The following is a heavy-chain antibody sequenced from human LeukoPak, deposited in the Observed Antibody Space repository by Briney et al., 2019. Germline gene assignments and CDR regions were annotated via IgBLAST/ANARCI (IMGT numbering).Heavy chain of an antibody. CDR3: TRPYYYDSSGYYNDY. CDR2: ISGSGGST. Sequence: GGSLRLSCAASGFTFSSYAMGWVRQAPGKGLEWVSAISGSGGSTYYADSVKGRFTISRDNSKNTLYLQMNSLRAEDTAVYYCTRPYYYDSSGYYNDYWGQGTLVTVSS. D-gene: IGHD3-22*01. CDR1: GFTFSSYA. V-gene: IGHV3-23*01. J-gene: IGHJ4*02.